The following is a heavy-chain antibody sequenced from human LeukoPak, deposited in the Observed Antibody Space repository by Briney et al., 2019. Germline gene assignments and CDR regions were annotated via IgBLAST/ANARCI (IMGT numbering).Heavy chain of an antibody. CDR3: ARFLGGYYYDSSGYIDY. J-gene: IGHJ4*02. V-gene: IGHV3-64*01. Sequence: GGSLRVSCAASGCTFSSYAMHWVRQAPGKGLEYVSAISSNGGSTYYANSVKGRFTISRDNSKNTLYLQMGSLRAEDMAVYYCARFLGGYYYDSSGYIDYWGQGTLVTVSS. CDR2: ISSNGGST. D-gene: IGHD3-22*01. CDR1: GCTFSSYA.